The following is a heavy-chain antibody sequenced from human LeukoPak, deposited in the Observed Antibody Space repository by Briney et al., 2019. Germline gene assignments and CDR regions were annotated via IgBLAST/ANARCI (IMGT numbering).Heavy chain of an antibody. D-gene: IGHD6-13*01. J-gene: IGHJ5*02. CDR2: ISSSGSTI. V-gene: IGHV3-48*03. CDR1: GFTFSSYE. CDR3: ARQTSSSWYGDNWFDP. Sequence: PGGSLRLSCAASGFTFSSYEMNWVRQAPGKGLEWVSYISSSGSTIYYADSVKGRFTISRDNAKNSLYLQMNSLRAGDTAVYYCARQTSSSWYGDNWFDPWGQGTLVTVSS.